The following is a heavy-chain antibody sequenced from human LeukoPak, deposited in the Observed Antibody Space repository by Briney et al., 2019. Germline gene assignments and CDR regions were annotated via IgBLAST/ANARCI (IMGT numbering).Heavy chain of an antibody. CDR3: ARTYGSGSLDY. CDR1: GFTSSAFG. CDR2: IPYDGSDK. D-gene: IGHD2-15*01. J-gene: IGHJ4*02. Sequence: GGSLRLSCAASGFTSSAFGMHWVRQAPGKGLEWVTFIPYDGSDKYYADSVQGRFTISRDNATNSIYLQMNGLTAEDTAVYYCARTYGSGSLDYGGQGTLVTVSS. V-gene: IGHV3-30*12.